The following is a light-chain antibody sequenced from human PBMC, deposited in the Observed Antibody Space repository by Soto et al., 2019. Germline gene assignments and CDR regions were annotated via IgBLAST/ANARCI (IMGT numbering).Light chain of an antibody. CDR3: QQYNTYPYT. CDR2: KAS. J-gene: IGKJ2*01. Sequence: DIQMTQSPSTLSVSEGERVTITCRASQSISSWLAWYQQKPGKAPKLLIQKASSLEGGVPSRFSGSGSGTEFTLTISSLQPDDFATYYCQQYNTYPYTFGQGTKLEIK. V-gene: IGKV1-5*03. CDR1: QSISSW.